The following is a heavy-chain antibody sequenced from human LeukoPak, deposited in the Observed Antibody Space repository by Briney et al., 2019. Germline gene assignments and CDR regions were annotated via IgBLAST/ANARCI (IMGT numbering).Heavy chain of an antibody. D-gene: IGHD3-10*01. CDR3: ARGRLLWFGELD. CDR1: GGSFSGYY. Sequence: KPSXTLSLTCAVYGGSFSGYYWSWVRQPPGKGLEWVGEITHGGSTNYNPSLKSRGTISVDTSKNQFSLKLSSVTAADTAVYYCARGRLLWFGELDWGQGTLVTVSS. J-gene: IGHJ4*02. CDR2: ITHGGST. V-gene: IGHV4-34*01.